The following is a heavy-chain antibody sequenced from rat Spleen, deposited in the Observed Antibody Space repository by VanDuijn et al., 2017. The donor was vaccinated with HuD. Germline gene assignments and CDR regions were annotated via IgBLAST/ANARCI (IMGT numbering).Heavy chain of an antibody. Sequence: QVQLKESGPGLVQPSQTLSLTCTVAGFSLTSYNVHWVRQPPGKSLVWMGIIWAGGGTNYNSAVKSRLRISRDTSKSQVFLKMNSLQTEDTATYYCDAQGTTGIPFDYWGQGVMVTASS. CDR2: IWAGGGT. D-gene: IGHD1-9*01. CDR3: DAQGTTGIPFDY. CDR1: GFSLTSYN. V-gene: IGHV2-41*01. J-gene: IGHJ2*01.